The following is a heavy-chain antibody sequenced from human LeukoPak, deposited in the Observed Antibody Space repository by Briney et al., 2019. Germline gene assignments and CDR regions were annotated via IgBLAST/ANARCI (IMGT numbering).Heavy chain of an antibody. CDR1: GFTFSDYW. CDR3: AREIVGATEGGIYFDY. V-gene: IGHV3-74*01. Sequence: GGSLRLSCTASGFTFSDYWMHWVRQAPGKGLVWVSHIDRDGSGTTYADSVKGRFTISRDNAKNTLYLQMNSLRAEDTAVYYCAREIVGATEGGIYFDYWGQGTLVTVSS. CDR2: IDRDGSGT. J-gene: IGHJ4*02. D-gene: IGHD1-26*01.